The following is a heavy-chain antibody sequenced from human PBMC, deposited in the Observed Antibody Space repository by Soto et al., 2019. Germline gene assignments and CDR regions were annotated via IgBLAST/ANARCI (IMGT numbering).Heavy chain of an antibody. CDR1: GFTLSNYW. J-gene: IGHJ4*02. D-gene: IGHD7-27*01. CDR3: VRELGLAY. Sequence: LRLSCDASGFTLSNYWMTWVRQAPGKGLEWVANINKDGSQKNYVDSVKGRFTIARDNGQNSLSLQINSLRVEDTAVYYCVRELGLAYWGQGALVTVSS. V-gene: IGHV3-7*03. CDR2: INKDGSQK.